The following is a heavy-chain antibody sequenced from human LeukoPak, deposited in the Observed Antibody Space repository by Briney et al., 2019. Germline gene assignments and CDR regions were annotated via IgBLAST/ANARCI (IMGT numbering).Heavy chain of an antibody. CDR3: ARGVIAVASKGYNWFDP. CDR2: IYTSGST. CDR1: GGSISSYY. V-gene: IGHV4-4*07. Sequence: PSETLSLTCTVSGGSISSYYWSWIRQTAGKGLEWIGRIYTSGSTNYNPSLKSRVTMSVDTSKNQFSLKLSSVTAADTAVYYCARGVIAVASKGYNWFDPWGQGTLVTVSS. D-gene: IGHD6-19*01. J-gene: IGHJ5*02.